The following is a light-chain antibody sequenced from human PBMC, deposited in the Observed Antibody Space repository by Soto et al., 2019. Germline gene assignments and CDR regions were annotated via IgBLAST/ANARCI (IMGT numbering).Light chain of an antibody. CDR3: QSYDRSLSGSAV. CDR1: SSNIGTDYV. Sequence: QSVLTQPPSVSGAPGQRVTLSCTGSSSNIGTDYVVHWYQQLPGTAPKLLIYRNTNRPSGVPDRFSGSKSGTSASLAITGLQAEDEADYYCQSYDRSLSGSAVFGGGTKLTVL. J-gene: IGLJ2*01. CDR2: RNT. V-gene: IGLV1-40*01.